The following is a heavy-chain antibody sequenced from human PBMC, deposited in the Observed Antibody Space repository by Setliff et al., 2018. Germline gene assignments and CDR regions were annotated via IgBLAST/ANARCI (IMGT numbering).Heavy chain of an antibody. J-gene: IGHJ5*02. Sequence: GASVKVSCKASGYTFTSYGISWVRQAPGQGLERMGWINPNSGGTNYAQKFQGWVTMTRDTSISTAYMELSRLRSDDTAVYYCARGSGTTSWFDPWGQGTLVTVSS. CDR2: INPNSGGT. V-gene: IGHV1-2*04. CDR3: ARGSGTTSWFDP. CDR1: GYTFTSYG. D-gene: IGHD1-7*01.